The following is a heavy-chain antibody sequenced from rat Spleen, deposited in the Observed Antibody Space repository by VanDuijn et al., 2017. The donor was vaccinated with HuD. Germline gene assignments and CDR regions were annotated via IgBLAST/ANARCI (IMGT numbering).Heavy chain of an antibody. CDR1: GFTFSDYN. CDR3: ARLSQGYFDY. V-gene: IGHV5-7*01. J-gene: IGHJ2*01. Sequence: EVQLVESGGGLVQPGRSLKLSCAASGFTFSDYNMAWVRQAPKKGLEWVATISYDGDATYYRDSVKGRFTIFRDNAKLSLYLQMDSLRSEDTATYYCARLSQGYFDYWGQGVRVTVSS. CDR2: ISYDGDAT.